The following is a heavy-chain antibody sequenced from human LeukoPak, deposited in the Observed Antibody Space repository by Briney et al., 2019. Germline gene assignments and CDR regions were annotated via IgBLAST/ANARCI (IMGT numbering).Heavy chain of an antibody. CDR3: ARILGGYSSGWYAFDY. CDR1: GYSFTTYL. CDR2: IYPGDSDT. V-gene: IGHV5-51*01. Sequence: GESLKIPCKGSGYSFTTYLIGWVRQMPGKGLEYMGIIYPGDSDTRYSPSFQGQVTISADKSISTTYLQWSSVKASDTAMYCGARILGGYSSGWYAFDYWGQGTLVTVSS. J-gene: IGHJ4*02. D-gene: IGHD6-19*01.